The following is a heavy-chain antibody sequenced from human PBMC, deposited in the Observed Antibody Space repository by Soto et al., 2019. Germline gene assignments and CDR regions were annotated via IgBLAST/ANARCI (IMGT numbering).Heavy chain of an antibody. J-gene: IGHJ4*02. D-gene: IGHD6-13*01. Sequence: SETLSLTCTVSGGSISYYYWSWIRQPPGKGLEWIGYIFYSGSTNYNPSLKSRVTISVDTSRNQFSLKLSSVAAADTAVYYCARRASWFFDYWGQGTLVTVSS. V-gene: IGHV4-59*01. CDR3: ARRASWFFDY. CDR2: IFYSGST. CDR1: GGSISYYY.